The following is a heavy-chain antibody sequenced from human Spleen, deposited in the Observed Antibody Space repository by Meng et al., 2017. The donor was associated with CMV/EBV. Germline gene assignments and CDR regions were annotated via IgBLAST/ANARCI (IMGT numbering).Heavy chain of an antibody. Sequence: SVKVSCKASGYTFTGYYMHWVRQAPGQGLEWMGGIIPIFGTANYAQKFQGRVTITTDESTSTAYMELSSLRSEDTAVYYCARGPLYCSSTSCYSAFDIWGQGTMVTVSS. J-gene: IGHJ3*02. CDR2: IIPIFGTA. CDR1: GYTFTGYY. V-gene: IGHV1-69*05. D-gene: IGHD2-2*02. CDR3: ARGPLYCSSTSCYSAFDI.